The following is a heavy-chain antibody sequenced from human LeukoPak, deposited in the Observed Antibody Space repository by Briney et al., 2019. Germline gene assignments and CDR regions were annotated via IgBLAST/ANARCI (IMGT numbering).Heavy chain of an antibody. CDR3: ARAPLGPDAFDI. CDR2: IYHSGST. Sequence: SETLSLTCAVSGSSIDSGYYWGLIRQPPGKGLEWIGYIYHSGSTYYNPSLKSRVTISVDTSKNQFSLKLSSVTAADTAVYYCARAPLGPDAFDIWGQGTMVIVSS. J-gene: IGHJ3*02. V-gene: IGHV4-38-2*01. CDR1: GSSIDSGYY.